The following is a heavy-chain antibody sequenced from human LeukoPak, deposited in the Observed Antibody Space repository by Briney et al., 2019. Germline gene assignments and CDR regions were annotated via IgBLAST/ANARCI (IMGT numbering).Heavy chain of an antibody. CDR2: INHSGST. V-gene: IGHV4-34*01. CDR1: GGSFSGYY. Sequence: KPSETLSLTCAVYGGSFSGYYWSWIRQPPGKGLEWIGEINHSGSTNYNPSLKSRVTISVDTSQNQFSLKLSSVTAADTAVYYCARGSMYYYDSSGYYFLRKTNWFDPWGQGTLVTVSS. CDR3: ARGSMYYYDSSGYYFLRKTNWFDP. D-gene: IGHD3-22*01. J-gene: IGHJ5*02.